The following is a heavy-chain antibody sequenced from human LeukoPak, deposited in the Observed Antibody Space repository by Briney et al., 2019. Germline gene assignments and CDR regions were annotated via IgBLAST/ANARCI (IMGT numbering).Heavy chain of an antibody. D-gene: IGHD4-17*01. V-gene: IGHV3-23*01. CDR3: AKDLYGHYTMDV. CDR2: ISGSGGNT. J-gene: IGHJ6*02. CDR1: GFTFSSYA. Sequence: GGSLRLSCAVSGFTFSSYAMNWVRQAPGKGLEWVSGISGSGGNTYYADSVKGRFTISRDNSKNTLYLQMNSLRAEDTAVYYCAKDLYGHYTMDVWGQGTTVTVSS.